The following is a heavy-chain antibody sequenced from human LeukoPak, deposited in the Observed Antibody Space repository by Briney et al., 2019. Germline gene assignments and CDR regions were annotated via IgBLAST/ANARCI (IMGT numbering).Heavy chain of an antibody. CDR3: ARDFYSGYDYHLDY. CDR2: IYTSGST. V-gene: IGHV4-4*07. CDR1: GGSISSYY. J-gene: IGHJ4*02. Sequence: PSETLSLTCTVSGGSISSYYWSWIRQPVGKGLEWIGRIYTSGSTKYNPSLKSRVTMSLDMSKNQFSLKLSSVTAADTAVYYCARDFYSGYDYHLDYWGQGTLVTVSS. D-gene: IGHD5-12*01.